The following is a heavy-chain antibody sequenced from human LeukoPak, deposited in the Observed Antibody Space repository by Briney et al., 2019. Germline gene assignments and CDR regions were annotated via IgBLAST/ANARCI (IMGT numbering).Heavy chain of an antibody. CDR3: ARLYSSSWYQ. J-gene: IGHJ4*02. V-gene: IGHV5-51*01. D-gene: IGHD6-13*01. CDR1: GXTFTSYY. CDR2: IDPGDSDT. Sequence: LGESLKISFKGSGXTFTSYYIGWVRQMPGKGLEWMGIIDPGDSDTRYSPSFQGQVTISADKSIKTAYLQWSSLKASGTAMYYCARLYSSSWYQWGQGTLVTVSS.